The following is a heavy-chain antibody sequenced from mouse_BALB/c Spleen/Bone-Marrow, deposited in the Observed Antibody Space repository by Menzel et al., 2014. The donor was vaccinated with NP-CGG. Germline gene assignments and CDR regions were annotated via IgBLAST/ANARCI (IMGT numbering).Heavy chain of an antibody. J-gene: IGHJ4*01. Sequence: LVKTGASVKISCKASDYSFTDYYMHWVKRTHGKSLEWIGYISCYNGATSYNQKFKGKATFTVDTSSSTAYMQFSSLTPEDSAVYYCARSEGIYYYGSSYAMDYWGQGISVTVSS. CDR2: ISCYNGAT. CDR3: ARSEGIYYYGSSYAMDY. D-gene: IGHD1-1*01. CDR1: DYSFTDYY. V-gene: IGHV1S34*01.